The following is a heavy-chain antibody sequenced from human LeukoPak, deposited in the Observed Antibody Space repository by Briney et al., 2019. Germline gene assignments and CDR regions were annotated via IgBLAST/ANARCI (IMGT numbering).Heavy chain of an antibody. Sequence: SETLSLTCTVSGGSVGSSTYYWDWVRQPPGKGLEWIGRIYFIGTTYYNPSLKSRVTISVDTSKNNFSLKLSSVTAADTAVYYCARVVYGDSSKDFDYWGQGTLVTVSS. J-gene: IGHJ4*02. CDR1: GGSVGSSTYY. CDR2: IYFIGTT. V-gene: IGHV4-39*07. CDR3: ARVVYGDSSKDFDY. D-gene: IGHD4-17*01.